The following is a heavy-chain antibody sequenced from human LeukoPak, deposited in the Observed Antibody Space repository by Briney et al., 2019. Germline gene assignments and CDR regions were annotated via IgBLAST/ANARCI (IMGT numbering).Heavy chain of an antibody. CDR3: ARRRDFIDY. D-gene: IGHD3/OR15-3a*01. J-gene: IGHJ4*02. V-gene: IGHV3-48*04. CDR1: GFTFNTRS. Sequence: GESLTLSCEASGFTFNTRSINWVRQAPGKGLEWVSYSSSSGSTIYYADSVKGRFAISRDNAKNSLYLQMNSLRAEDTAVYYCARRRDFIDYWGQGTLVTVSS. CDR2: SSSSGSTI.